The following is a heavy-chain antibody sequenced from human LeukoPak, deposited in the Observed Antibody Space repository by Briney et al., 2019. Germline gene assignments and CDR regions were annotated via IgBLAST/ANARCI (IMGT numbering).Heavy chain of an antibody. CDR2: IYAGVDT. V-gene: IGHV3-66*01. Sequence: GRSLRLSCAASGFSVSYNYMSWVRQAPAPGLEWFSVIYAGVDTYYADSVKGRFTISRDNSKNTVYLQMHSLRADDTAVYYCARISGTLCVDLWGLGTLVTVSS. CDR3: ARISGTLCVDL. D-gene: IGHD1-7*01. CDR1: GFSVSYNY. J-gene: IGHJ5*02.